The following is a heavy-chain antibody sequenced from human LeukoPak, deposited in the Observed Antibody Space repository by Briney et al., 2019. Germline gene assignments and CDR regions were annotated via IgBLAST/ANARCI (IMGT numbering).Heavy chain of an antibody. V-gene: IGHV4-4*07. D-gene: IGHD5-12*01. J-gene: IGHJ5*01. CDR1: GGSISDYY. Sequence: SETLSLTCSVSGGSISDYYWTWIRQPAGKGLGWIVRINATGTTRYNPSLNSRPPVSIHRSINQFSRKLSSVTAADTAVYFCTRGLAAAYDYNWFDSWGQGTLVTVSS. CDR2: INATGTT. CDR3: TRGLAAAYDYNWFDS.